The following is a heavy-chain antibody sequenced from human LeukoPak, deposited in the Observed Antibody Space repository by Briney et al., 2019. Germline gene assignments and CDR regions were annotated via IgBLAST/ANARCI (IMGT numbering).Heavy chain of an antibody. Sequence: PGGSLRLSCAASGFTFNSEAMTWVRQGPGKGLEWVSSISDSGGTKYYADSVKGRFTISRDNSKNTVYLQMNSLRAEDTALYYCAKGLGFLPQFDYWGQGTLVAVSS. V-gene: IGHV3-23*01. CDR3: AKGLGFLPQFDY. J-gene: IGHJ4*02. CDR2: ISDSGGTK. D-gene: IGHD6-19*01. CDR1: GFTFNSEA.